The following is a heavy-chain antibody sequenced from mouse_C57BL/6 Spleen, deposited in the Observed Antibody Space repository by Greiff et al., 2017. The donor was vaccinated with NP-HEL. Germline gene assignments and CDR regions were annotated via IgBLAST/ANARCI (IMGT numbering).Heavy chain of an antibody. V-gene: IGHV1-39*01. CDR1: GYSFTDYN. Sequence: VQLKQSGPELVKPGASVKISCKASGYSFTDYNMNWVKQSNGKSLEWIGVINPNYGTTSYNQKFKGKATLTVDQSSSTAYMQLNSLTSEDSAVYYCAKGIYYDYDAWFAYWGQGTLVTVSA. D-gene: IGHD2-4*01. CDR2: INPNYGTT. J-gene: IGHJ3*01. CDR3: AKGIYYDYDAWFAY.